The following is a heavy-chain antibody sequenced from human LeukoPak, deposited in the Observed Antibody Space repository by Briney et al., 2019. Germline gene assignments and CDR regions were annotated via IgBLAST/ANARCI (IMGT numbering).Heavy chain of an antibody. CDR1: GFTFSSRW. CDR2: IKQDGNEI. J-gene: IGHJ4*03. V-gene: IGHV3-7*01. Sequence: GGSLRLSCAASGFTFSSRWMTWVRQAPGKGLEWVANIKQDGNEINYVASVKGRFTISRDNAKTSLYLQMNTLRAEDTALYYCAGEIVRRGSGTDNKSYFDSWGQGTLVTVSS. D-gene: IGHD3-10*01. CDR3: AGEIVRRGSGTDNKSYFDS.